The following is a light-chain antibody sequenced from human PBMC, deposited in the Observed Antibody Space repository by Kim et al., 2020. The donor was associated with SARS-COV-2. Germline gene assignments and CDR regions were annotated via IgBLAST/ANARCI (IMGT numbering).Light chain of an antibody. CDR1: QSIGTR. Sequence: SVGDRVTIACRASQSIGTRLNWYQQRPGKAPKLLIYAASTLQSGVPSRFSGTGSGIDFALTISTLQPEDFATYYCQQSYTTPWLSFGGGTKVDIK. J-gene: IGKJ4*01. V-gene: IGKV1-39*01. CDR3: QQSYTTPWLS. CDR2: AAS.